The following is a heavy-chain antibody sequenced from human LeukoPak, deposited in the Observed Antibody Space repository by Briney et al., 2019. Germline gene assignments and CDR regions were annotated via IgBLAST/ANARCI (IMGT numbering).Heavy chain of an antibody. Sequence: PGGSLRLSCAASGFTFSSYGMHWVRQAPGKGLEWVAFIRYDGSNKYYADSVKGRFTISRDNSKNTLYLQMNSLRAEDTAVYYCAKGRTSGARVGAFDIWGQGTMVTVSS. CDR1: GFTFSSYG. CDR2: IRYDGSNK. J-gene: IGHJ3*02. V-gene: IGHV3-30*02. D-gene: IGHD2-2*01. CDR3: AKGRTSGARVGAFDI.